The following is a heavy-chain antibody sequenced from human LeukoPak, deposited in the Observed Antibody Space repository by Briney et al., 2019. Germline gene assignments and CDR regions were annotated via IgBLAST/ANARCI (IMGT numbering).Heavy chain of an antibody. J-gene: IGHJ5*02. CDR2: ISSSSSYI. V-gene: IGHV3-21*01. Sequence: GGSLRLSCAASGFTFSSYSMNWVRQAPGKGLEWVSSISSSSSYIYYADSVKGRFTISRDNAKNSLYLQMNSLRAEDTAVYYCARDHADTAWIPWGQGTLVTVSS. D-gene: IGHD5-18*01. CDR3: ARDHADTAWIP. CDR1: GFTFSSYS.